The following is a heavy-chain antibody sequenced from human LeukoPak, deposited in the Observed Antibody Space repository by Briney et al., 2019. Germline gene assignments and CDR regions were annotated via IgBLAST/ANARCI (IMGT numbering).Heavy chain of an antibody. CDR3: TSYYCSGGSCYGP. D-gene: IGHD2-15*01. J-gene: IGHJ5*02. V-gene: IGHV3-73*01. CDR1: GFTFCGSA. CDR2: IRSKANSFAT. Sequence: GGSLKLSRAASGFTFCGSAMHWVRAASGEGLECVGRIRSKANSFATAYAASVKGRFTISRDDSKNTAYLQMNSLKTEDTAVYYCTSYYCSGGSCYGPWGQGTLVTVSS.